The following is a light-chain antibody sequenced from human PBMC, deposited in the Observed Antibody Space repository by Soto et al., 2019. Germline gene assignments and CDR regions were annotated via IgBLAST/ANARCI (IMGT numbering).Light chain of an antibody. CDR1: SSDVGSYNY. CDR3: SSCTSSTTLVM. CDR2: DVN. J-gene: IGLJ3*02. Sequence: QSALTQPASVSGSPGQSITISCTGTSSDVGSYNYVSWYQQHPGKAPKLIIYDVNYRPSGVSHRFSASKSGNTASLTISGLQPEDEADSYCSSCTSSTTLVMFGGGTKLTVL. V-gene: IGLV2-14*01.